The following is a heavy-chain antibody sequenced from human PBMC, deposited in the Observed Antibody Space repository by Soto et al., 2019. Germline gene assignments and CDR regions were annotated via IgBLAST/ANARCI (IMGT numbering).Heavy chain of an antibody. CDR1: GGTFSNYA. D-gene: IGHD2-2*02. CDR2: FIPMFGTA. Sequence: SVKVSCKASGGTFSNYAISWVRQAPGQGLEWMGGFIPMFGTANYAQKFQDRVTITADESTSTAYMYLNSLRSADTAVYYCARPVVVPAAIAGDYYYYGRDVWGQGPTV. V-gene: IGHV1-69*13. CDR3: ARPVVVPAAIAGDYYYYGRDV. J-gene: IGHJ6*01.